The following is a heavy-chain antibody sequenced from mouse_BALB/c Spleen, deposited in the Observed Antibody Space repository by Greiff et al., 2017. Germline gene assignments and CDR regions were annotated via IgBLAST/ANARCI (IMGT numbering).Heavy chain of an antibody. D-gene: IGHD1-1*01. Sequence: VQLKESGPSLVKPSQTLSLTCSVTGDSITSGYWNWIRKFPGNKLEYMGYISYSGSTYYNPSLKSRISITRDTSKNQYYLQLNSVTTEDTATYYCARYKGYGSSHWYFDVWGAGTTVTVSS. V-gene: IGHV3-8*02. J-gene: IGHJ1*01. CDR2: ISYSGST. CDR3: ARYKGYGSSHWYFDV. CDR1: GDSITSGY.